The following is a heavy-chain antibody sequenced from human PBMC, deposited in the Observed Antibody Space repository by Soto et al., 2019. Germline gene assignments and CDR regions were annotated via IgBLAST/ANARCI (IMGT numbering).Heavy chain of an antibody. Sequence: VQLGESGGGGVQPGRSLRASGAASGFTFSNYARHWVRQAPGKGREWGAVVSYDGSKQFYADSVEGRFTISRDSSQGTLYLHMDNLRDEDTAVYYCARDRVYYYDNSGYYNFDYWGQGTLVTVSS. CDR3: ARDRVYYYDNSGYYNFDY. CDR2: VSYDGSKQ. D-gene: IGHD3-22*01. CDR1: GFTFSNYA. J-gene: IGHJ4*02. V-gene: IGHV3-30-3*01.